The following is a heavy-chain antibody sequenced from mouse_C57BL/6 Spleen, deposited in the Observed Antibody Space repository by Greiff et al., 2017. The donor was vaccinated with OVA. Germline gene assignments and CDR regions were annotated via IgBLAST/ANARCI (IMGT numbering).Heavy chain of an antibody. Sequence: EVHLVESGGGLVKPGGSLKLSCAASGFTFSSYTMSWVRQTPEKRLEWVATISGGGGNPYYPASVKGRFTISRDNAKNTLYLQMSSRRAEDTAFYYCARRRYGRKYAMDYWGQGTSVTVSS. J-gene: IGHJ4*01. CDR1: GFTFSSYT. CDR3: ARRRYGRKYAMDY. D-gene: IGHD1-1*01. V-gene: IGHV5-9*01. CDR2: ISGGGGNP.